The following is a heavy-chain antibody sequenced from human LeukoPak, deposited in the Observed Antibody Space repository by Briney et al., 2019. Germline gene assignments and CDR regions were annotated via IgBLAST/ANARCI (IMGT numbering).Heavy chain of an antibody. J-gene: IGHJ4*02. CDR3: ARRYYYDSSGYPY. CDR1: GGSISSSSYY. D-gene: IGHD3-22*01. Sequence: PSETLSLTCTVSGGSISSSSYYWGWIRQPPGKGLEWIGSIYYSGSTNYNPSLKSRVTISVDTSKNQFSLKLSSVTAADTAVYYCARRYYYDSSGYPYWGQGTLVTVSS. V-gene: IGHV4-39*07. CDR2: IYYSGST.